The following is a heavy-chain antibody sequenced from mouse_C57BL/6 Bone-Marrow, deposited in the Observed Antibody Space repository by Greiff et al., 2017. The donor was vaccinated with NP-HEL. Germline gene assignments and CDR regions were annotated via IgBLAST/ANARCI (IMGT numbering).Heavy chain of an antibody. CDR3: ARSAMDY. V-gene: IGHV5-12*01. CDR2: ISNGGGST. J-gene: IGHJ4*01. Sequence: EVQRVESGGGLVQPGGSLKLSCAASGFTFSDYYMYWVRQTPEKRLEWVAYISNGGGSTYYPDTVKGRFTISRDNAKNTLYLQMSRLKSEDTAMYYCARSAMDYWGQGTSVTVSS. CDR1: GFTFSDYY.